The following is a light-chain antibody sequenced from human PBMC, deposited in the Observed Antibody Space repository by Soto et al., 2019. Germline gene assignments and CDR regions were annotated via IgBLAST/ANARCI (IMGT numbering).Light chain of an antibody. CDR3: QSYDSSLSGL. J-gene: IGLJ1*01. CDR1: SSNIGAGYD. Sequence: QSVLTQPPSVSGAPGQRVTISCTGSSSNIGAGYDVHWYQQLPGTAPKLLIYGNSNRPSGVPDRFSGSKSGTSASLAITGLQAEDEADYYCQSYDSSLSGLFGTGNKVTVL. CDR2: GNS. V-gene: IGLV1-40*01.